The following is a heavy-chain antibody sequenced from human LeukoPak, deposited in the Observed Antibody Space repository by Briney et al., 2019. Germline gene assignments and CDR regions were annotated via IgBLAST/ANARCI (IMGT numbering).Heavy chain of an antibody. J-gene: IGHJ4*02. CDR2: ISAYNGNT. D-gene: IGHD2-2*01. V-gene: IGHV1-18*01. Sequence: ASVKVSCKASGYTFTSYGISWVRQAPGQGLEWMGWISAYNGNTNYAQKLQGRVTMTTDTSTSTAYMELRSLRSDDTAVYYCARDDVGCSSTSCRRGYYFDYWGQGTLVTVSS. CDR3: ARDDVGCSSTSCRRGYYFDY. CDR1: GYTFTSYG.